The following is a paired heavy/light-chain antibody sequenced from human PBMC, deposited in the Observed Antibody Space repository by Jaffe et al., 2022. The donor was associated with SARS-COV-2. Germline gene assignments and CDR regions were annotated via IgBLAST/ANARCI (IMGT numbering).Heavy chain of an antibody. D-gene: IGHD3-10*01. CDR3: ARDFHGSGGVNWFDP. V-gene: IGHV4-4*07. CDR1: GGSISSYY. CDR2: IYTSGST. J-gene: IGHJ5*02. Sequence: QVQLQESGPGLVKPSETLSLTCTVSGGSISSYYWSWIRQPAGKGLEWIGRIYTSGSTNYNPSLKSRVTMSVDTSKNQFSLKLSSVTAADTAVYYCARDFHGSGGVNWFDPWGQGTLVTVSS.
Light chain of an antibody. J-gene: IGKJ2*01. V-gene: IGKV1-39*01. Sequence: DIQMTQSPSSLSASVGDRVTITCRASQSISSYLNWYQQKPGKAPKLLIYAASSLQSGVPSRFSGSGSGTDFTLTISSLQPEDFATYYCQQSYSTRYTFGQGTKLEIK. CDR2: AAS. CDR1: QSISSY. CDR3: QQSYSTRYT.